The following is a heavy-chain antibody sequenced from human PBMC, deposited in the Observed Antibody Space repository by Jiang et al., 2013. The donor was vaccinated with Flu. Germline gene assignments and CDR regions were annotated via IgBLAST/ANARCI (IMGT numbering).Heavy chain of an antibody. J-gene: IGHJ5*02. V-gene: IGHV1-8*01. CDR1: GYTFTSYD. Sequence: GAEVKKPGASVKVSCKASGYTFTSYDINWVRQATGQGLEWMGWMNPNSGNTGYAQKFQGRVTMTRNTSISTAYMELSSLRSEDTAVYYCARGGGRVVTYYYDSSGYSAWGQGTLVTVSS. D-gene: IGHD3-22*01. CDR3: ARGGGRVVTYYYDSSGYSA. CDR2: MNPNSGNT.